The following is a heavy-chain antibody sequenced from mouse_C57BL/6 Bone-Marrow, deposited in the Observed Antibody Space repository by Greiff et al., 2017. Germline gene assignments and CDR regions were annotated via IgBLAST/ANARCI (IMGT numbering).Heavy chain of an antibody. CDR2: IHPSDSDT. D-gene: IGHD1-1*02. Sequence: QVQLQQPGAELVKPGASVKVSCKASGYTFTSYWMHWVKQRPGQGLEWIGRIHPSDSDTNYNQKFTGKATLTVDKSSSTAYMQLSSLTSEDSAVYYCATKIPYGVNAMDYWGQGTSVTVSS. J-gene: IGHJ4*01. V-gene: IGHV1-74*01. CDR1: GYTFTSYW. CDR3: ATKIPYGVNAMDY.